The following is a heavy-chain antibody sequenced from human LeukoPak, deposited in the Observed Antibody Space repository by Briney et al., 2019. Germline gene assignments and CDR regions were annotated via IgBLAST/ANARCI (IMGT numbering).Heavy chain of an antibody. V-gene: IGHV3-74*01. D-gene: IGHD4-11*01. CDR3: ARSYSNYEGWFDP. CDR2: INSDGSST. CDR1: GFTFRSYW. J-gene: IGHJ5*02. Sequence: PGGSLRLSCAVSGFTFRSYWMHWVRQAPGKGLVWVSRINSDGSSTSYADSVKGRFTISRDNAKNTLYLQMNSLRAEDTAVYYCARSYSNYEGWFDPWGQGTLVTVSS.